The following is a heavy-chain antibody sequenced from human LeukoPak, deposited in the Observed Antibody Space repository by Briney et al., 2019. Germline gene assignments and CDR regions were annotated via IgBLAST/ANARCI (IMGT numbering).Heavy chain of an antibody. CDR2: INQDGSEK. D-gene: IGHD6-6*01. J-gene: IGHJ3*02. Sequence: GGSLRLSCAASGFTFSSYWMSWVRQAPGKGLEWVANINQDGSEKYYVDSVKGRFTISRDNAKNSLYLQMNSLRAEDTAVYYCARDVAARGAWNDAFDIWGQGTMVTVSS. CDR3: ARDVAARGAWNDAFDI. CDR1: GFTFSSYW. V-gene: IGHV3-7*01.